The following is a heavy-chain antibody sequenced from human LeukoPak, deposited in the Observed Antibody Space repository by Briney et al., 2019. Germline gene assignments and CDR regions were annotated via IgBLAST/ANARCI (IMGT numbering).Heavy chain of an antibody. CDR2: INSDGSST. J-gene: IGHJ3*02. D-gene: IGHD2-21*02. CDR1: GFTFSDYW. CDR3: ARVLVTADAFDI. V-gene: IGHV3-74*01. Sequence: GGSLRLSCAASGFTFSDYWMHWVRQAPGKGLVWVSRINSDGSSTSYADSVKGRFTISRDNAKNTLYLQMNSLRAEDTAVYYCARVLVTADAFDIWGQGTMVTVSS.